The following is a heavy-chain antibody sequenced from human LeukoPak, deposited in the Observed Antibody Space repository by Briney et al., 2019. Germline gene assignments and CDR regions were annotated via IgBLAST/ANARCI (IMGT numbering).Heavy chain of an antibody. Sequence: GGSLRLSCAASGFTFSSYGMHWVRQAPGKGLEWVAFIRYDGSNKYYADSVKGRFTISRDNSKNTLYLQMNSLRAEDTAVYYCAKDYGSSFSNPNWGQGTLVTVSS. CDR3: AKDYGSSFSNPN. CDR2: IRYDGSNK. D-gene: IGHD6-13*01. V-gene: IGHV3-30*02. J-gene: IGHJ4*02. CDR1: GFTFSSYG.